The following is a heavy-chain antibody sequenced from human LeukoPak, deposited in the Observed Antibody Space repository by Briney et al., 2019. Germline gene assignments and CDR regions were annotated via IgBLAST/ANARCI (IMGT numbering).Heavy chain of an antibody. CDR3: ATPAAGPGAEYSLY. CDR2: ISTSGAI. D-gene: IGHD6-13*01. V-gene: IGHV3-69-1*01. CDR1: GFTFSDYY. J-gene: IGHJ1*01. Sequence: PGGSLRLSCAASGFTFSDYYMGWIRQAPGKGLEWVSYISTSGAIYYADSVKGRFTTSRDNAKNSLDLQMNSLKVEDTAVYYCATPAAGPGAEYSLYWGQGTLVIVSS.